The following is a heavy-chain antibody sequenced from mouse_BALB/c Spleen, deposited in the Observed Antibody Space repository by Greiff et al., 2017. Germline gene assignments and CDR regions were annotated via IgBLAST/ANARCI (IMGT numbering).Heavy chain of an antibody. V-gene: IGHV7-3*02. J-gene: IGHJ3*01. CDR2: IRNKANGYTT. CDR3: ARYYYGSSFAY. D-gene: IGHD1-1*01. CDR1: GFTFTDYY. Sequence: EVQGVESGGGLVQPGGSLRLSCATSGFTFTDYYMSWVRQPPGKALEWLGFIRNKANGYTTEYSASVKGRFTISRDNSQSILYLQMNTLRAEDSATYYCARYYYGSSFAYWGQGTLVTVSA.